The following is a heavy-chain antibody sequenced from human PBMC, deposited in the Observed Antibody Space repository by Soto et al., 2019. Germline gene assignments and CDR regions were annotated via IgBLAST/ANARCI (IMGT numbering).Heavy chain of an antibody. CDR1: GFTFSSYA. J-gene: IGHJ6*03. CDR2: ISGSGGST. D-gene: IGHD1-7*01. Sequence: EVQLLESGGGLVQPGGSLRLSCAASGFTFSSYAMSWVRQAPGKGLEWVSAISGSGGSTYYADSVKGRFTISRDNSKNTLYVQMNSLRAEDTAVYYCAKDRNQHNWNFNYYYMDVWGKGTTVTVSS. V-gene: IGHV3-23*01. CDR3: AKDRNQHNWNFNYYYMDV.